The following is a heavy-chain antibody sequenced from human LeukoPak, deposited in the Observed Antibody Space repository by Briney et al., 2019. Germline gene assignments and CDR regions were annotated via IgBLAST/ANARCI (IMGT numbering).Heavy chain of an antibody. CDR1: GYTFTSFD. Sequence: ASVKVSCKASGYTFTSFDINWVRQATGQGLEWMGWMNPNSGNTGYAQKFQGRVTMTRNTSISTAYMELSSLRSEDTAVYYCARRLGYSGSYYYYGMDVWGQGTTVTVSS. V-gene: IGHV1-8*01. CDR3: ARRLGYSGSYYYYGMDV. CDR2: MNPNSGNT. D-gene: IGHD1-26*01. J-gene: IGHJ6*02.